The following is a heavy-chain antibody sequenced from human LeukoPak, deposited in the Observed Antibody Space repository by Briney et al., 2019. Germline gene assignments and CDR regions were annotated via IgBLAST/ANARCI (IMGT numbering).Heavy chain of an antibody. CDR3: AKASGIYFYYNMDV. Sequence: SLRLSCAASGSTFDDYAMHWVRQAPGKGLEWVSGISWNSGSIGYADSVKGRFTISRDNAKKSLYLQMNSLRVEDTALYYCAKASGIYFYYNMDVWGQGTTVTVSS. V-gene: IGHV3-9*01. CDR1: GSTFDDYA. CDR2: ISWNSGSI. J-gene: IGHJ6*02.